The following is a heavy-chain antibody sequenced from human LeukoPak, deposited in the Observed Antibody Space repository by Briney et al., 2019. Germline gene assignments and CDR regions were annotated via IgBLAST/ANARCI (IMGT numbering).Heavy chain of an antibody. Sequence: PGGSLRLSCAASGFTFSSYSMNWVRQAPGKGLEWVTSIRSSSSYIYYADSVKGRFTISRDNAKNSLYLQMNSLRAEDTAVYYCARALRNCGGDCYPGHDTFDIWGQGTMVTVSS. V-gene: IGHV3-21*01. D-gene: IGHD2-21*02. CDR2: IRSSSSYI. J-gene: IGHJ3*02. CDR3: ARALRNCGGDCYPGHDTFDI. CDR1: GFTFSSYS.